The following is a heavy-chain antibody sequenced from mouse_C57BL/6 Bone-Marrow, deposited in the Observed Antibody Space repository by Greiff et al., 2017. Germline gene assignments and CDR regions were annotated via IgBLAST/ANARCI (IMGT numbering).Heavy chain of an antibody. Sequence: EVMLVESGGDLVRPGGSLKLSCAASGFTFSSYGMSWVRQTPDKRLEWVATISSGGSYTYYPDSVKGRFTISRDNAKNTLYLKMSSLKSEDKAMYYCARRHPITTVVARPFAYWGQGTLVTVSA. CDR3: ARRHPITTVVARPFAY. CDR1: GFTFSSYG. D-gene: IGHD1-1*01. CDR2: ISSGGSYT. V-gene: IGHV5-6*02. J-gene: IGHJ3*01.